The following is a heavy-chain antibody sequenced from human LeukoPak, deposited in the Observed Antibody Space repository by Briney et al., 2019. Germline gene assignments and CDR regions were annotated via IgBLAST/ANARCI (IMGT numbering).Heavy chain of an antibody. V-gene: IGHV3-48*03. J-gene: IGHJ4*02. Sequence: SGGSLRLSCAASGFTFRSYEMNWVRQAPGKGLEWLSYITSSGTTIYYADSVKGRFTISRDNSKNTLYLQMNSLRAEDTAVYYCAKVLVVATTPDYWGQGTLVTVSS. D-gene: IGHD5-12*01. CDR1: GFTFRSYE. CDR2: ITSSGTTI. CDR3: AKVLVVATTPDY.